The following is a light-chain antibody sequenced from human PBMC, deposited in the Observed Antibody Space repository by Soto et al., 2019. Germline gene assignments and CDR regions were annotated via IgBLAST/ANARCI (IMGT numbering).Light chain of an antibody. CDR3: QQYNSPPFT. J-gene: IGKJ3*01. CDR1: QSISSW. V-gene: IGKV1-5*01. Sequence: DIQMTQSPSTLSASVGDRVTITCRASQSISSWLAWYQQKPGKAPKLLIYDASSLERGVPSRFRGSGSGTEFTLTIRSLQTADFATDYCQQYNSPPFTFGPGTKVDIK. CDR2: DAS.